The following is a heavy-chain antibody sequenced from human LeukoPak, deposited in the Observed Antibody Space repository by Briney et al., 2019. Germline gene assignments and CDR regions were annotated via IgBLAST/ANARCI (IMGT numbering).Heavy chain of an antibody. Sequence: SETLSLTCIVSGGSISSSSYYWGWIRQPPGKGLEWIGSIYYSGSTYYNPSLKSRVTISVDTSKNQFSLKLSSVTAADTAVYYCARVNDILTGFDYWGQGTLVTVSS. CDR2: IYYSGST. CDR1: GGSISSSSYY. V-gene: IGHV4-39*07. D-gene: IGHD3-9*01. CDR3: ARVNDILTGFDY. J-gene: IGHJ4*02.